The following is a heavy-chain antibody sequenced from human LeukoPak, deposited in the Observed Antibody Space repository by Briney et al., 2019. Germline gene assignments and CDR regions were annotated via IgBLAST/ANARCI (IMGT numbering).Heavy chain of an antibody. CDR1: GGSISSSSYY. Sequence: SETLSLTCTVSGGSISSSSYYWGWIRQPPGKGLEWVGGIYYSGSTYYNPSLKSRVTISVDTSKNQFSLKLSSVTAADTAVYYCARPSYDILTGHFYYFDYWGQGTLVTVSS. CDR3: ARPSYDILTGHFYYFDY. J-gene: IGHJ4*02. D-gene: IGHD3-9*01. V-gene: IGHV4-39*01. CDR2: IYYSGST.